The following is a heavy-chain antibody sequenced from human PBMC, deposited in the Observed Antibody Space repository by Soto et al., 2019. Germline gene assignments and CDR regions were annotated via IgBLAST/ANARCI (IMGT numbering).Heavy chain of an antibody. D-gene: IGHD6-13*01. J-gene: IGHJ5*01. V-gene: IGHV1-18*01. Sequence: QVQLVQSGAEVQKPGASVKVSCKASGYTFRNYGISWVRQAPGQWLEWMVWIIPYNGNTHYAQKFKGRVTMTTDTTTNTASMELTILKSDDTAVYYCARDPWTQQLVTNWFDSWGQGTLVTVSS. CDR2: IIPYNGNT. CDR1: GYTFRNYG. CDR3: ARDPWTQQLVTNWFDS.